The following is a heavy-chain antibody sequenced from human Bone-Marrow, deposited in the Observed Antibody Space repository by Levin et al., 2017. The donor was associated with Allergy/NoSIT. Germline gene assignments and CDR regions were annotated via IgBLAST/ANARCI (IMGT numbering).Heavy chain of an antibody. V-gene: IGHV3-33*01. CDR2: IWYDGSNK. CDR3: ARGANGQKRWLQLAAPDY. D-gene: IGHD5-24*01. CDR1: GFTFSSYG. J-gene: IGHJ4*02. Sequence: GGSLRLSCAASGFTFSSYGMHWVRQAPGKGLEWVAVIWYDGSNKYYADSVKGRFTISRDNSKNTLYLQMNSLRAEDTAVYYCARGANGQKRWLQLAAPDYWGQGTLVTVSS.